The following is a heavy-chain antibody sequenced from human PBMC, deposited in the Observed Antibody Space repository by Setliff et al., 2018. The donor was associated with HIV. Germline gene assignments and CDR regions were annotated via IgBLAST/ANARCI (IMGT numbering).Heavy chain of an antibody. CDR2: INPTSGNT. CDR3: VRDRTHQNWGSRGYYYMDV. Sequence: ASVKVSCKASGYTFPSFYVHWVRQAPGQGLEWMGIINPTSGNTTYAQNFQGRVTLTRDTSISTVYMELSRLISDDTAVYYCVRDRTHQNWGSRGYYYMDVWGKGTTVTVSS. CDR1: GYTFPSFY. D-gene: IGHD7-27*01. J-gene: IGHJ6*03. V-gene: IGHV1-46*01.